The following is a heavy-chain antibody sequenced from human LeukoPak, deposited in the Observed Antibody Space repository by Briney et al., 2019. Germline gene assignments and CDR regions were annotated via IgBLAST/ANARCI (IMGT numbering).Heavy chain of an antibody. J-gene: IGHJ5*02. CDR2: ISPSGGST. CDR1: GYAFTSNY. Sequence: ASVKVSCKAFGYAFTSNYMHWVRQAPGQGPEWMGVISPSGGSTTYAQKFQGRVTLTRDMSTSTDYLELSSLRSEDTAVYYCARDNSVRDEAWWFNLGGQGTLVIV. D-gene: IGHD5-24*01. V-gene: IGHV1-46*01. CDR3: ARDNSVRDEAWWFNL.